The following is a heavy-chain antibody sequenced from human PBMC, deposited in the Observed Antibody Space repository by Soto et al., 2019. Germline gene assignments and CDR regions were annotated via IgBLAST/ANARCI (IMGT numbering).Heavy chain of an antibody. Sequence: QVQLVQSGAEVKKPGASVKVSCKASGYTFTSYDINWVRQATGQGREWMGWMNPNSANTGYAQKFQGRATMTKNTAISTGFMELGILRSEDTAGYYCASGEYGDYGCLFDPWGEGTRLTVTS. CDR2: MNPNSANT. V-gene: IGHV1-8*01. CDR3: ASGEYGDYGCLFDP. D-gene: IGHD4-17*01. CDR1: GYTFTSYD. J-gene: IGHJ5*02.